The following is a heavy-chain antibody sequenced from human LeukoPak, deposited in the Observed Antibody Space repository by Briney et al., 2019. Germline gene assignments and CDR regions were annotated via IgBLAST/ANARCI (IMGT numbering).Heavy chain of an antibody. CDR2: ISAYNGNT. CDR1: GYTFTSYG. D-gene: IGHD3-10*01. Sequence: ASVKVSRKASGYTFTSYGISWVRQAPGQGLEWMGWISAYNGNTNYAQKLQGRVTTTTDTSTSTAYMELRSLRSDDTAVYYCARVMDGSGSYLYWGQGTLVTVSS. CDR3: ARVMDGSGSYLY. J-gene: IGHJ4*02. V-gene: IGHV1-18*01.